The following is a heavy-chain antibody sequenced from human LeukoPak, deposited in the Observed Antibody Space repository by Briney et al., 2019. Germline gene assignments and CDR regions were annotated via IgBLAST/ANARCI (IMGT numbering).Heavy chain of an antibody. Sequence: SQTLSLTCTVSGGSISSGGYYWSWIRQHPGKGLEWIGYIYYSGSTNYNPSLKSRVTISVDTSKNQFSLKLSSVTAADTAVYYCARHIGDSGSSPFDYWGQGTLVTVSS. J-gene: IGHJ4*02. CDR1: GGSISSGGYY. CDR3: ARHIGDSGSSPFDY. CDR2: IYYSGST. V-gene: IGHV4-31*03. D-gene: IGHD1-26*01.